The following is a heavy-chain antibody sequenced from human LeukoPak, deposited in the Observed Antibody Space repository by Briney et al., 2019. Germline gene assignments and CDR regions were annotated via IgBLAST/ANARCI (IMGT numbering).Heavy chain of an antibody. J-gene: IGHJ4*02. D-gene: IGHD1-1*01. V-gene: IGHV3-20*04. CDR2: ISWNSGSI. Sequence: GGSLRLSCAASGFAFSSYAMSWVRQAPGKGLEWVSGISWNSGSIGYADSVKGRFTISRDNAKNSLYLQMNSLRAEDTAVYYCARVINDQYFDYWGQGTLVTVSS. CDR3: ARVINDQYFDY. CDR1: GFAFSSYA.